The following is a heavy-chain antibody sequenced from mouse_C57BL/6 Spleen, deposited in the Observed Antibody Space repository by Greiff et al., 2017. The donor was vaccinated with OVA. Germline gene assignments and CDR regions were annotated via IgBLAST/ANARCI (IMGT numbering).Heavy chain of an antibody. Sequence: EVKLVESGGGLVKPGGSLKLSCAASGFTFSSYTMSWVRQTPEKRLEWVATISGGGGNTYYPDSVKGRFTISRDNAKNTLYLQMSSLRSEDTALYYCARPLITTVVATDFDVWGTGTTVTVSS. V-gene: IGHV5-9*01. CDR2: ISGGGGNT. CDR3: ARPLITTVVATDFDV. CDR1: GFTFSSYT. J-gene: IGHJ1*03. D-gene: IGHD1-1*01.